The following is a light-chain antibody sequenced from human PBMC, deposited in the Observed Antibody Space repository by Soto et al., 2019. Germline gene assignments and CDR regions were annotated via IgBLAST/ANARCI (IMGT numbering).Light chain of an antibody. CDR2: DVT. CDR3: SSYTSSSPYV. CDR1: SSDVGGYNS. V-gene: IGLV2-14*01. Sequence: QSVLTQPASVSGSPGQSITISCTGTSSDVGGYNSVSWYQQHPGKPPKLMIYDVTNRPSGISTRFSGSKSGNTASLTISGLQAEDEADYYCSSYTSSSPYVFGTGTKVTVL. J-gene: IGLJ1*01.